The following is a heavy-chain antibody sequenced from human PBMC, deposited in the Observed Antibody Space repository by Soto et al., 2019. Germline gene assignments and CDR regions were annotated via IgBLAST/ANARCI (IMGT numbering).Heavy chain of an antibody. Sequence: VGSLRLSCSASGFTFSDYSMTWVRQAPGKGLEWVSSISTSSNSMYYADSVRGRFTISRDNANNSLYLQMSGLRAEDTAVYYCVRGETALRPRDYF. D-gene: IGHD4-17*01. CDR2: ISTSSNSM. J-gene: IGHJ4*01. CDR1: GFTFSDYS. V-gene: IGHV3-21*01. CDR3: VRGETALRPRDYF.